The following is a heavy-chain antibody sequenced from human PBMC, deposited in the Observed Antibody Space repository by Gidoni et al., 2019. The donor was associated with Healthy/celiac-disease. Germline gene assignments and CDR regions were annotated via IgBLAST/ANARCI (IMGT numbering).Heavy chain of an antibody. Sequence: QLQLQESGPGLVKPSETLSLTCTVSGGSISSSSYYWGWIRQPPGKGLEWIGSIYYSGSTYYNPSLKSRVTISVDTSKNQFSLKLSSVTAADTAVYYCARESGGATFLGMDVWGQGTTVTVSS. CDR3: ARESGGATFLGMDV. D-gene: IGHD1-26*01. CDR1: GGSISSSSYY. J-gene: IGHJ6*02. CDR2: IYYSGST. V-gene: IGHV4-39*07.